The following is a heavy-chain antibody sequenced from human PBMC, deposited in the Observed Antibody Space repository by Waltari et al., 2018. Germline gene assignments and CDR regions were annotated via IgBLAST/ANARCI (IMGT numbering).Heavy chain of an antibody. V-gene: IGHV4-31*03. CDR3: ARTLLVATIRNAFDI. D-gene: IGHD5-12*01. CDR2: IYYSGST. CDR1: GGSISSGGYY. J-gene: IGHJ3*02. Sequence: QVQLQESGPGLVKPSQTLSLTCTVSGGSISSGGYYWSWIRQHPGKGLEWIGYIYYSGSTYYNPALKSRVTISVDTSKNQFSLKLSSVTAADTAVYYCARTLLVATIRNAFDIWGQGTMVTVSS.